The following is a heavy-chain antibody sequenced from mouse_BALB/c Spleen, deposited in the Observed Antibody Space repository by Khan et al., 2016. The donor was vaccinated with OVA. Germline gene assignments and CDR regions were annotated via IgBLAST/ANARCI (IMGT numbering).Heavy chain of an antibody. J-gene: IGHJ4*01. CDR3: ASELGRYYALDY. CDR1: GYSITSDYA. Sequence: EVQLQESGPGLVKPSQSLSLTCTATGYSITSDYAWNWIRQFPGNKLEWMGYTTYTGSTTYNTSLKSRIPITRDTSKEQFFLQSKSGNSEVSALYSGASELGRYYALDYWGRGTSLTVSS. CDR2: TTYTGST. D-gene: IGHD4-1*01. V-gene: IGHV3-2*02.